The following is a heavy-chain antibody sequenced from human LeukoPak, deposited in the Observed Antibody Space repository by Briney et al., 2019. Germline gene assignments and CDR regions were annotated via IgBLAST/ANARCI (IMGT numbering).Heavy chain of an antibody. CDR1: GFTFSSYE. Sequence: GGSLRLSCAASGFTFSSYEMNWVRQAPGKGLEWVSYISSSGSTIYYADSVKGRFTISRDNAKNSLYLQMNSLRAEDTAVYYCARGGGTGYSSSWYRPPRFDYWGQGTLVTVSS. CDR2: ISSSGSTI. J-gene: IGHJ4*02. CDR3: ARGGGTGYSSSWYRPPRFDY. V-gene: IGHV3-48*03. D-gene: IGHD6-13*01.